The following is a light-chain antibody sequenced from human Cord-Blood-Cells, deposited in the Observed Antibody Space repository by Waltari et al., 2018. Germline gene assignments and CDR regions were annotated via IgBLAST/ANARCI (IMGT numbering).Light chain of an antibody. Sequence: QSALTQPASVSGSPGQSITISCTGTSRDAGGYNYVSWYQQHPGKAPKPMIYEGSNRPSGVSNRFSGSKSGNTASLTISGLQAEDEADYYCSSYTSSSTLVVFGGGTKLTVL. J-gene: IGLJ2*01. CDR3: SSYTSSSTLVV. V-gene: IGLV2-14*01. CDR2: EGS. CDR1: SRDAGGYNY.